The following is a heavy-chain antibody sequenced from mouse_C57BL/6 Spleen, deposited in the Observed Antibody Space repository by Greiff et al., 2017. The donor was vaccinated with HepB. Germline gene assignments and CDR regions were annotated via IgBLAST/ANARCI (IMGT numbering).Heavy chain of an antibody. V-gene: IGHV1-64*01. CDR1: GYTFTSYW. Sequence: VQLQQPGAELVKPGASVKLSCKASGYTFTSYWMHWVKQRPGQGLEWIGMIHTNSGSTNYNEKFKSKATLTVDKSSSTAYMQLSSLTSEDSAVYYGARRGGSRGAWFAYWGQGTLVTVSA. CDR3: ARRGGSRGAWFAY. J-gene: IGHJ3*01. D-gene: IGHD1-1*01. CDR2: IHTNSGST.